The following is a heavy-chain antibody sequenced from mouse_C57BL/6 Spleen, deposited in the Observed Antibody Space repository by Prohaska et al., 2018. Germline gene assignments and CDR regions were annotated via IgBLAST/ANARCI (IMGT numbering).Heavy chain of an antibody. CDR1: GYTFTDYE. D-gene: IGHD1-1*01. CDR3: TRSNYFGRSPSYFDV. CDR2: IDPETGGT. Sequence: QVQLQQSGAELVRPGASVTLSCKASGYTFTDYEMHWVKQTPVHGLEWIGAIDPETGGTAYNQKFKGKAILTADKSSSTAYMELRSLTSEDSAVYYCTRSNYFGRSPSYFDVGGTGTTVTVSS. J-gene: IGHJ1*03. V-gene: IGHV1-15*01.